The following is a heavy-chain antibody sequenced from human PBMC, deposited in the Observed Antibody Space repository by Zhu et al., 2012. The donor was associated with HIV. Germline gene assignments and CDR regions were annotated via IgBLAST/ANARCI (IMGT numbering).Heavy chain of an antibody. Sequence: QVQLQQWGAGLLKPSETLSLTCAVYGGSFSGFYWSWIRQPPGKGLEWIGEISQSGDSNYVPSLKSRVTLSVDTSKNQFSLKLNSVTAADTAVYYCARGGFRYSASGSYSSDYWGQGTLVTVSS. J-gene: IGHJ4*02. CDR3: ARGGFRYSASGSYSSDY. D-gene: IGHD3-10*01. V-gene: IGHV4-34*01. CDR2: ISQSGDS. CDR1: GGSFSGFY.